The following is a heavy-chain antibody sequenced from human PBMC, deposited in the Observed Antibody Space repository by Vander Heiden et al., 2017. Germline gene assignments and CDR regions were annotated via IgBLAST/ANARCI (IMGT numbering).Heavy chain of an antibody. CDR1: GFTFGDYA. CDR2: IRSKAYGGTT. Sequence: EVQLVESGGGLVKPGRSLRLSCTASGFTFGDYAMSWFRQAPGKGLEWVGFIRSKAYGGTTEYAASVKGRFTISRDDSKSIAYLQMNSLKTEDTAVYYCTKPLSSGSQPLSDYWGQGTLVTVSS. V-gene: IGHV3-49*05. D-gene: IGHD1-26*01. J-gene: IGHJ4*02. CDR3: TKPLSSGSQPLSDY.